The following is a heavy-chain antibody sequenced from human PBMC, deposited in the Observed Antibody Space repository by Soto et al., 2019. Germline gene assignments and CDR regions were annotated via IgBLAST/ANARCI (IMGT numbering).Heavy chain of an antibody. D-gene: IGHD3-16*01. CDR3: ERDHVNHPYGLDV. CDR2: IDASSGYM. J-gene: IGHJ6*02. Sequence: GGSLRLSCVGSGFTFNTYAMNWVRQAPGKGLEWVSSIDASSGYMYYADSVKGRVTISRDNAKNSLYLQMNSLRAEDAAVYYCERDHVNHPYGLDVWGQGTKVTVSS. V-gene: IGHV3-21*01. CDR1: GFTFNTYA.